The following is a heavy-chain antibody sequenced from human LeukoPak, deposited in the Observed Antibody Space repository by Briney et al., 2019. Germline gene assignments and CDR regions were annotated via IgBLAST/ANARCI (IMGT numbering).Heavy chain of an antibody. Sequence: GGSLRLSCAASGFTFRSYWMHWVPQAPGKGLVWVSRINSDGRSTSYADSVKGRFTIPRDNAKNTLYLQMNSLRGEDTAVYYCARDDWGVDYWGQGTLVTVSS. V-gene: IGHV3-74*01. CDR3: ARDDWGVDY. CDR2: INSDGRST. CDR1: GFTFRSYW. J-gene: IGHJ4*02. D-gene: IGHD7-27*01.